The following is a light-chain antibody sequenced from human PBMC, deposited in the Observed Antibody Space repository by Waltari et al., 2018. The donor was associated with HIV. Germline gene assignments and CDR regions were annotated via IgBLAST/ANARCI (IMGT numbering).Light chain of an antibody. Sequence: QSALTQPASVSGSPGQSITITCPGTNDDVGGYNLVSWYQYHSGPAPKLIIFADRARPSGVSSRFSASKSGNTATLTITGLLPDDEADYYCSSYTRSISASFGGGTRVTV. V-gene: IGLV2-14*01. CDR2: ADR. CDR3: SSYTRSISAS. CDR1: NDDVGGYNL. J-gene: IGLJ2*01.